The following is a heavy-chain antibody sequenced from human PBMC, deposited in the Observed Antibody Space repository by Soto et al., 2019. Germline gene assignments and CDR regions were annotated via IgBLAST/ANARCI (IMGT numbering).Heavy chain of an antibody. CDR3: AKGNSWSPALVLDI. V-gene: IGHV3-23*01. CDR2: ISGSAGST. J-gene: IGHJ3*02. D-gene: IGHD1-7*01. CDR1: GFTFRSYA. Sequence: GGSLRLSCAASGFTFRSYAMNWVRQAPGKGLEWVSAISGSAGSTYYADSVKGRFTIPRDTSKNTLYLQMNSLRAEDTAVYYCAKGNSWSPALVLDIWGQGTMVTVSS.